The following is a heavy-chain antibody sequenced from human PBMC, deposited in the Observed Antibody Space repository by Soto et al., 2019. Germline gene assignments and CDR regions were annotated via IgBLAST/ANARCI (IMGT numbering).Heavy chain of an antibody. J-gene: IGHJ4*02. CDR3: TTQRAVAGTGY. CDR2: ISGSGGST. V-gene: IGHV3-23*01. CDR1: GFTFSSYA. D-gene: IGHD6-19*01. Sequence: GGSLRLSCAASGFTFSSYAMSWVRQAPGKGLEWVSAISGSGGSTYYADSVKGRFTISRDDSKNTLYLQMNSLKTEDTAVYYCTTQRAVAGTGYWGQGTLVTVSS.